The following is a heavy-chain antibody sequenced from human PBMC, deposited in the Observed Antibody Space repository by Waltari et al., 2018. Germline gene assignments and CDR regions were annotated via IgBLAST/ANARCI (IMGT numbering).Heavy chain of an antibody. Sequence: QLVESGGGLVKPGGSLRLSCGASGLPFGSVRMNWVRQAPGKGLEWISYISGDSAYINYAASVRGRFTVSRDNAKNSLYLHMDSLRVDDTAVYFCAREETEDSMVNYWGQGTLVTVSS. V-gene: IGHV3-21*02. J-gene: IGHJ4*02. CDR2: ISGDSAYI. D-gene: IGHD5-18*01. CDR1: GLPFGSVR. CDR3: AREETEDSMVNY.